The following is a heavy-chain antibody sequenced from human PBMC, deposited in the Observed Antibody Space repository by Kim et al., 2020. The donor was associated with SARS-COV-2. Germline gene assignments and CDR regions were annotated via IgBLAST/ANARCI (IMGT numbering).Heavy chain of an antibody. V-gene: IGHV1-18*01. CDR1: GYTFTSYG. Sequence: ASVKVSCKASGYTFTSYGISWVRQAPGQGLEWMGWINTYNGNTNYALKLHGRVTMTTDTSTSTAYMELRSLRSDDTAVYYCAIPHKRGTYYYGSGSGGAFDIWGQGTMVTVSS. CDR2: INTYNGNT. CDR3: AIPHKRGTYYYGSGSGGAFDI. D-gene: IGHD3-10*01. J-gene: IGHJ3*02.